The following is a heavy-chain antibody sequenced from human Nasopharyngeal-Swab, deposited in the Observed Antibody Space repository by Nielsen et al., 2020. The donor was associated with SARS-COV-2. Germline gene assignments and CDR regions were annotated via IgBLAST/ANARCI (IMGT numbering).Heavy chain of an antibody. D-gene: IGHD6-13*01. Sequence: GSLRLSCVVFGGTLNGFHWKWIRQTPGKGLEWIGEINDRGSTNYNPSLKSRVTISVDTSKNQFSLKLSSVTAADTAVYYCARGLLYSSSSPPYYYYYYMDVWGKGTTVTVSS. V-gene: IGHV4-34*01. CDR3: ARGLLYSSSSPPYYYYYYMDV. CDR2: INDRGST. CDR1: GGTLNGFH. J-gene: IGHJ6*03.